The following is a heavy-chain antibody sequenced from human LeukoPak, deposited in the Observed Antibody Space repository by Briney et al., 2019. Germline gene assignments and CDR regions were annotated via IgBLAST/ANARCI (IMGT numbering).Heavy chain of an antibody. CDR2: IIPIFGTA. D-gene: IGHD2-2*01. V-gene: IGHV1-69*05. CDR1: GGTFSSYA. J-gene: IGHJ4*02. CDR3: ARVAARLGYCSSTSCRTMYYFDY. Sequence: SVKVSCKASGGTFSSYAISWVRQAPGQGLEWMGRIIPIFGTANYAQKFQGRVTITTDESTSTAYMELSSLRSEDTAVYYCARVAARLGYCSSTSCRTMYYFDYWGQGTLVTVSS.